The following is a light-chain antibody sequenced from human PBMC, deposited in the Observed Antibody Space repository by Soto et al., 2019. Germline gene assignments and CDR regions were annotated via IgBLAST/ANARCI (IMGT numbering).Light chain of an antibody. J-gene: IGKJ1*01. Sequence: ILLTQSPSSLSASARNRVTSTCRASQGICSFLNWYQQKPGKAPKLLIYDASNLETGVPSRFSGSGSGTDFTFTISSLQPEDIATYYCQQYDNLPWTFGQGTKVDIK. CDR3: QQYDNLPWT. CDR1: QGICSF. V-gene: IGKV1-33*01. CDR2: DAS.